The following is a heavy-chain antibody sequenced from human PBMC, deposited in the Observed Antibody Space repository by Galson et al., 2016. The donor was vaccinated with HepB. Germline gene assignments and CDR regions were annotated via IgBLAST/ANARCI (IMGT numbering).Heavy chain of an antibody. CDR1: GDSIRSYY. J-gene: IGHJ3*02. V-gene: IGHV4-59*01. Sequence: SETLSLTCTVSGDSIRSYYWNWIRQPPGRGLEWIGYVHHSGNSNYNPSLKSRVTMSVDTSKNQISLKLSSVIAADTAVYYCAKWSELKWAFDIWGLGTLVTVSS. CDR2: VHHSGNS. CDR3: AKWSELKWAFDI. D-gene: IGHD3-3*01.